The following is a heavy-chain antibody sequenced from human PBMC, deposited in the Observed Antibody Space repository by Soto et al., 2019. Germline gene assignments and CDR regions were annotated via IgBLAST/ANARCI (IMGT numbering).Heavy chain of an antibody. CDR1: GGSVSSGCCY. D-gene: IGHD1-1*01. Sequence: PSETLSLTCTVSGGSVSSGCCYWIWLRQPPGKGLEWIGYIFYSGITNYNPSLESRVTISVDTSKNQFSLKVNSVTAADTGVYYCARHYPIGNNWNYFDYWGQGTLVTVSS. V-gene: IGHV4-61*01. CDR3: ARHYPIGNNWNYFDY. J-gene: IGHJ4*02. CDR2: IFYSGIT.